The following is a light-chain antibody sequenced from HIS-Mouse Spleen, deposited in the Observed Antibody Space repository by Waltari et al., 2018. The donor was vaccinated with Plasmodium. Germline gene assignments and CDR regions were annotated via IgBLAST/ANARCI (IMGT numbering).Light chain of an antibody. Sequence: AIWMTPSPSFLSASTVGSITISCRMSQCISSYLAWYQQKPGKAPELLIYAASTLQSGVPSRFSGSGSGTDFPLTISCLQSEDFATYYCQQYYSFPQTFGQGTKVEIK. CDR3: QQYYSFPQT. CDR1: QCISSY. J-gene: IGKJ1*01. CDR2: AAS. V-gene: IGKV1D-8*02.